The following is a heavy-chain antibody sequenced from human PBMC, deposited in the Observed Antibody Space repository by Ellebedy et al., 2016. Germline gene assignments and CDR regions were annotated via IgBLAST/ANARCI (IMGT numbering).Heavy chain of an antibody. Sequence: ASVKVSCXASGYTFTDYSIHWVRQAPGQGLEWVGWINPNTGDTNCALKFDNRVTFTRDTSISTAYMDLHTLRSDDTALYYCAKVGPYGSSWFEEGGDFWGQGTLVIVSS. CDR2: INPNTGDT. J-gene: IGHJ4*02. D-gene: IGHD6-13*01. V-gene: IGHV1-2*02. CDR1: GYTFTDYS. CDR3: AKVGPYGSSWFEEGGDF.